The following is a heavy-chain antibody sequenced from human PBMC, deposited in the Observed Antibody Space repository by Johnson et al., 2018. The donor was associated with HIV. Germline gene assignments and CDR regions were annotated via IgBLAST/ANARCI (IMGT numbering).Heavy chain of an antibody. D-gene: IGHD2-21*01. J-gene: IGHJ3*01. Sequence: QVQLVESGGGVVQPGRSLRLSCAASGFTFSYYAMHWVRQAPGKGLEWVAVISYDGSNKYYADSVKGRFTISRDNSKNTLSLQMNSLRVEDTAVYYCAKPVGSGGDDLDRYECAFYVWGQGTMVTVSS. V-gene: IGHV3-30-3*01. CDR1: GFTFSYYA. CDR2: ISYDGSNK. CDR3: AKPVGSGGDDLDRYECAFYV.